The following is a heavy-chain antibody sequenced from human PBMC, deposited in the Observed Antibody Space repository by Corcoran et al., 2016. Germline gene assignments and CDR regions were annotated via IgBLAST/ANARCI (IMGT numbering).Heavy chain of an antibody. CDR3: ARVGVLRLRTYYYGMDV. J-gene: IGHJ6*02. CDR1: GYTFTSYG. V-gene: IGHV1-18*01. CDR2: ISAYNGNT. D-gene: IGHD3-3*01. Sequence: QVQLVQSGAEVKKPGASVKVSCKASGYTFTSYGISWVRQAPGQGLEWMGWISAYNGNTNYAQKLQGRVTMTTDTSTSTAYMELRSLGSDDTAVYYCARVGVLRLRTYYYGMDVWGQGTTVTVSS.